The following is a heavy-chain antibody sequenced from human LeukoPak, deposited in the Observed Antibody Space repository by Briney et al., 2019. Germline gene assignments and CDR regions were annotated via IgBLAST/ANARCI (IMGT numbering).Heavy chain of an antibody. D-gene: IGHD4-17*01. J-gene: IGHJ5*02. Sequence: SGGSLRLSCAASGFTFSSYGMIWVRQAPGKGLEWVSGISGSGGSTYVADSVKGRFTISRDNAKNSLYLQMNSLRAEDTAVYYCARSHGDYGNNWFDPWGQGTLVTVSS. V-gene: IGHV3-23*01. CDR1: GFTFSSYG. CDR2: ISGSGGST. CDR3: ARSHGDYGNNWFDP.